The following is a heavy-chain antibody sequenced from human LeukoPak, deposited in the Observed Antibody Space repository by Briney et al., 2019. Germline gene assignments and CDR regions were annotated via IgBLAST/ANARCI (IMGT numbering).Heavy chain of an antibody. V-gene: IGHV3-30*18. Sequence: GRSLRLSCAASGFTFSSYGMHWVRQAPGKGLEWVAVISYDGSNKYYADSVKGRFTISRDNSKNTLYLQMNSLRAEDTAVYYCAKGQTYSSSSPENYWGQGTLVTVSS. CDR3: AKGQTYSSSSPENY. D-gene: IGHD6-6*01. CDR2: ISYDGSNK. J-gene: IGHJ4*02. CDR1: GFTFSSYG.